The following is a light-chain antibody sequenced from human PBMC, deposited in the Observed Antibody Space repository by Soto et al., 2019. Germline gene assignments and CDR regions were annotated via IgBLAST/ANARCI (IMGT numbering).Light chain of an antibody. CDR3: SSYTINTLYV. V-gene: IGLV2-14*01. CDR1: ISDVTGYNY. Sequence: QSVLTQPASVSGSPGQSITISCTGTISDVTGYNYVSWCQQHPGKAPKLMIYEVSNRPSGVSNRFSGSKSGNTASLTISGLQTEDEADYYCSSYTINTLYVFGTGTKVTVL. CDR2: EVS. J-gene: IGLJ1*01.